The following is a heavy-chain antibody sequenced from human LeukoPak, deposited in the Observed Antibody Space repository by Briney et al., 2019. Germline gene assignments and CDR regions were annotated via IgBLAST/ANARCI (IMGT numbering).Heavy chain of an antibody. CDR2: ISAYNGNT. CDR3: ARHVVVAARPLELYFYMDV. D-gene: IGHD6-6*01. Sequence: GASVKVSCKASGYTFTSYGISWVRQAPGQGLEWMGWISAYNGNTNYAQKLQGRVTMTTDTSTSTAYMELRSLRSDDTAVYYCARHVVVAARPLELYFYMDVWGKGTTVTVSS. J-gene: IGHJ6*03. V-gene: IGHV1-18*01. CDR1: GYTFTSYG.